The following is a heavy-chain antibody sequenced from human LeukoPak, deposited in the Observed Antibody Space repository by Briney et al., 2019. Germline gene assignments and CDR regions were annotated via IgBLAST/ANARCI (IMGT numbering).Heavy chain of an antibody. CDR2: ISGSGGST. V-gene: IGHV3-23*01. CDR1: GFTFSSYE. D-gene: IGHD3-22*01. Sequence: GGSLRLSCAASGFTFSSYEMNWVRQAPGKGLEWVSAISGSGGSTYYADSVKGRFTISRDNSKNTLYLQMNSLRAEDTAVYYCAKDRPPPLYDSSGYYLDYWGQGTLVTVSS. J-gene: IGHJ4*02. CDR3: AKDRPPPLYDSSGYYLDY.